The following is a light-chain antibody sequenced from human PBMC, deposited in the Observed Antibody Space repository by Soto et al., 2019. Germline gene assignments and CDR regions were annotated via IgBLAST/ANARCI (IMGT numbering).Light chain of an antibody. CDR1: SSNIGAGYD. CDR2: GNS. Sequence: QSVLTQPPSVSGAPGQRVTISCTGSSSNIGAGYDVHWYQQLPGTAPKLLIYGNSNRPSGVPDRFSGSKSGTSASLDITGLQSEAEADYYCQSYDSSLSGSVFGGGTKLTVL. J-gene: IGLJ2*01. V-gene: IGLV1-40*01. CDR3: QSYDSSLSGSV.